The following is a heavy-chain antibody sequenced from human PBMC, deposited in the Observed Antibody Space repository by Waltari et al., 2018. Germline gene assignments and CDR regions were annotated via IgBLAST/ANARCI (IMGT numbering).Heavy chain of an antibody. Sequence: QVQLQESGPGLVKPSETLSLTCTVSGGSISSYYWSWIRQPPGKGLEWIGYIYYSGSTIYNPLLQSRVTISVDTSKNQCSLKLSSVTAADTAVYYCARGVELLDYWGQGTLVTVSS. V-gene: IGHV4-59*01. CDR3: ARGVELLDY. D-gene: IGHD1-26*01. CDR2: IYYSGST. CDR1: GGSISSYY. J-gene: IGHJ4*02.